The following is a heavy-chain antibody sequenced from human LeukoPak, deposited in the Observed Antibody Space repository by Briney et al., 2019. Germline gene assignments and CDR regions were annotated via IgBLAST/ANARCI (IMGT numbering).Heavy chain of an antibody. V-gene: IGHV4-39*01. Sequence: SETLSLTCAVSSDSISSGSYCWGWIRQAPGKGLEWIGDIYYTGVTAYNPSLKSRVAISIDTSKNQFSLNLKSVAAADTAVFYCARHGPPKMVVVVTPPDYWGQGTLVAVSS. CDR2: IYYTGVT. CDR3: ARHGPPKMVVVVTPPDY. D-gene: IGHD3-22*01. CDR1: SDSISSGSYC. J-gene: IGHJ4*02.